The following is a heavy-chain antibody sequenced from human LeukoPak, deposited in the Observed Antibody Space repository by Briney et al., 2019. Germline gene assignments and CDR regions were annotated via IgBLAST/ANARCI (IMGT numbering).Heavy chain of an antibody. V-gene: IGHV3-49*04. Sequence: PGGSLRLSCTASGFTFGDYAMSWVRQAPGKGLEWVGFIRSKAYGGTTEYAASVKGRFTISRDDSKSIAYLQMNSLKTEDTAVYYCTRESPTGKYGMDVWGQGTTVTVSS. CDR3: TRESPTGKYGMDV. CDR2: IRSKAYGGTT. J-gene: IGHJ6*02. CDR1: GFTFGDYA.